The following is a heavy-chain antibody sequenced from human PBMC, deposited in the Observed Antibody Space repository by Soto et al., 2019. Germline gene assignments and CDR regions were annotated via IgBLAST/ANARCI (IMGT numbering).Heavy chain of an antibody. J-gene: IGHJ5*02. CDR1: GFSLNSRGVG. V-gene: IGHV2-5*02. CDR3: AHLGTIGMTSWFDP. CDR2: IYWDEDK. D-gene: IGHD1-1*01. Sequence: QITLKESGPTLVKPTQTLTLTCTFSGFSLNSRGVGVGWIRQPPGKALEWLALIYWDEDKHFSPSLKIRITLTTDTYKNPVVLTMTNMDPVDTGTDYCAHLGTIGMTSWFDPWGQGTLVTVSS.